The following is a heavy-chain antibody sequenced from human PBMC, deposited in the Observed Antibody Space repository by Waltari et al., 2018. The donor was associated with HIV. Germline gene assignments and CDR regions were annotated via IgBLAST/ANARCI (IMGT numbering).Heavy chain of an antibody. D-gene: IGHD6-6*01. CDR3: ASRSEYSSLLDYYGMDV. J-gene: IGHJ6*02. CDR1: GYTFTSYY. CDR2: INPSGGST. V-gene: IGHV1-46*03. Sequence: QVQLVQSGAEVKKPGASVKVSCKASGYTFTSYYMHWVRQAPGQGLEWMGIINPSGGSTSYAQKFQGRVTMTRDTSTSTVYMELSSLRSEDTAVYYCASRSEYSSLLDYYGMDVWGQGTTVTVSS.